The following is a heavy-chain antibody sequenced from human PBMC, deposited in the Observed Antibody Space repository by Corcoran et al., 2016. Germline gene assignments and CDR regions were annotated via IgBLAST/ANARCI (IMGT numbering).Heavy chain of an antibody. D-gene: IGHD3-9*01. V-gene: IGHV4-34*01. CDR3: ERAYYDILTGTMGAGDYGMDV. J-gene: IGHJ6*02. Sequence: QVQLQQWGAGLLKPSETLSLTCAVYGGSFSGYYWSWIRQPPGKGLEWIGEINHSGSTNYNPSLKSRVTISVDTSKNQFSLKLSAVTAADTAVYYCERAYYDILTGTMGAGDYGMDVWGQGTTVTVSS. CDR2: INHSGST. CDR1: GGSFSGYY.